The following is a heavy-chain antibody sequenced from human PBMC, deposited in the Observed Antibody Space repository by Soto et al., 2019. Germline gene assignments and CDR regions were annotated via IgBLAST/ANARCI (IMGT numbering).Heavy chain of an antibody. CDR1: GFSVTNNY. CDR2: IDIGGNT. D-gene: IGHD2-2*01. CDR3: ARGRGSTGYLGREHYFDY. J-gene: IGHJ4*02. Sequence: EVQVVESGGGLVQPGGSLRLSCAASGFSVTNNYMNWVRQAPGKGLEWVSIIDIGGNTYYADSVKDRFTISSDNSRKTLYLHMDSLRADDTAVYYCARGRGSTGYLGREHYFDYWGQGTLVTVSP. V-gene: IGHV3-66*01.